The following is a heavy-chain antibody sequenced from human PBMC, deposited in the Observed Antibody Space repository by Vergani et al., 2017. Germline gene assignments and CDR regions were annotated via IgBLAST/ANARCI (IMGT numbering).Heavy chain of an antibody. V-gene: IGHV4-4*07. CDR3: ARDYCSSTSCFLDY. CDR1: GGSISSYY. CDR2: IYTSGST. Sequence: QVQLQESGPGLVKPSETLSLTCTVSGGSISSYYWSWIRQPAGKGLEWIGRIYTSGSTNYNPSLKSRVTMSVDTSKNQISLKLSSVTAADTAVYYCARDYCSSTSCFLDYWGQGTLVTVSS. D-gene: IGHD2-2*01. J-gene: IGHJ4*02.